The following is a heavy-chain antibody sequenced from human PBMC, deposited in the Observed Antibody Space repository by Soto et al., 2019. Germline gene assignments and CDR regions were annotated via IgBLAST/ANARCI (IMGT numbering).Heavy chain of an antibody. CDR3: ARARSAAGTGGFDP. CDR1: GYTFTSYD. J-gene: IGHJ5*02. CDR2: MNPNSGNT. D-gene: IGHD6-13*01. V-gene: IGHV1-8*01. Sequence: QVQLVQSGAEVKKPGASVKVSCKASGYTFTSYDINWVRQATGQGLEWMGWMNPNSGNTGYAQKFQGRVTMTRNTSLSTASMQLSSLSSEDTAVYSCARARSAAGTGGFDPWGQGTLVTVSS.